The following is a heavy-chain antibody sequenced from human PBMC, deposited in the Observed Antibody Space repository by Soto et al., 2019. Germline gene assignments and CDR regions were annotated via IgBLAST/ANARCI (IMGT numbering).Heavy chain of an antibody. CDR3: AQLPSSHGTGHYYVYFAY. Sequence: QITLKESGPTVVRPTQTLPLTCAFSGFSLNTTGVGVGWIRQPPGTALEWLALIYWDYDKRYSPSLKGRLPITTDTSTHQLVLTRPSIDPVDTATYFCAQLPSSHGTGHYYVYFAYWGRGTLVTVSS. D-gene: IGHD3-22*01. CDR2: IYWDYDK. J-gene: IGHJ4*02. V-gene: IGHV2-5*02. CDR1: GFSLNTTGVG.